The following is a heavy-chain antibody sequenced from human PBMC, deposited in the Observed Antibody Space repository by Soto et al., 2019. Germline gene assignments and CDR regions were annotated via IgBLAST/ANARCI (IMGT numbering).Heavy chain of an antibody. V-gene: IGHV1-46*01. CDR1: GYSFFSYY. CDR2: FLASGGNT. J-gene: IGHJ4*02. D-gene: IGHD3-3*02. CDR3: VRGGATIFGVIDS. Sequence: GASVKVSCKASGYSFFSYYIHWVRQAPGQGLEWMGRFLASGGNTDYAQRFRGRVSMTRDTSSTNTVSLEVTSLTSDDTAVYYCVRGGATIFGVIDSWGQGTRVTVSS.